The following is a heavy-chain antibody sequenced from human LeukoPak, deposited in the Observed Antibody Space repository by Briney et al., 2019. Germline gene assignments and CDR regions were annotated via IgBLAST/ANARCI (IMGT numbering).Heavy chain of an antibody. CDR2: INHSGST. CDR1: GGPFSGYY. D-gene: IGHD3-10*01. CDR3: ARGAVVLLWFGELFGRAWFDP. Sequence: SETLSLTCAVYGGPFSGYYWSWIRQPPGKGLEWIGEINHSGSTNYNPSLKSRVTISVDTSKNRFSLKLSSVTAADTAVYYCARGAVVLLWFGELFGRAWFDPWGQGTLVTVSS. V-gene: IGHV4-34*01. J-gene: IGHJ5*02.